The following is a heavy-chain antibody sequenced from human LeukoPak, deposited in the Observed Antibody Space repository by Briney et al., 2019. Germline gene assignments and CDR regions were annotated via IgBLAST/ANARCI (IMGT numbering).Heavy chain of an antibody. CDR3: ARSEWELPHFDY. D-gene: IGHD1-26*01. CDR1: GFTFSSYA. CDR2: ISYDGSNK. J-gene: IGHJ4*02. V-gene: IGHV3-30*04. Sequence: QPGGSLRLSCAASGFTFSSYAMHWVRQAPGKGLEWVAVISYDGSNKYYADSVKGRFTISRDNSKNTLYLQMNSLRAEDTAVYYCARSEWELPHFDYWGQGTLVTVSS.